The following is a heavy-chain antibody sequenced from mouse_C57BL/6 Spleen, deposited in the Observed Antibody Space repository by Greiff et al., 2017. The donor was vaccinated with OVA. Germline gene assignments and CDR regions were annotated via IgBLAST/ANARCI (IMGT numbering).Heavy chain of an antibody. D-gene: IGHD3-2*02. CDR2: IDPSDSYT. CDR3: ARSDSSGYPAWFAY. Sequence: QVQLKQPGAELVKPGASVKLSCKASGYTFTSYWMQWVKQRPGQGLEWIGEIDPSDSYTNYNQKFKGKATLTVDTSSSTAYMQLNSLTSKDSAVYYCARSDSSGYPAWFAYWGQGTLVTVSA. V-gene: IGHV1-50*01. J-gene: IGHJ3*01. CDR1: GYTFTSYW.